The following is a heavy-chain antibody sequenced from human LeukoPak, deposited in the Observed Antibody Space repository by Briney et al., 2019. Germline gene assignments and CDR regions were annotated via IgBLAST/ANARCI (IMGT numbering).Heavy chain of an antibody. J-gene: IGHJ3*02. CDR3: ARGFTIFGVVNDAFDI. CDR1: GFTFSEYW. CDR2: IDSDGSST. Sequence: PGGSRRLSCAASGFTFSEYWMHWVRQAPGKGLVWVSRIDSDGSSTSNADSVKGRFTISRDNAKNTVYLQMNSLRAEDTAVYYCARGFTIFGVVNDAFDIWGQGTMVTVSS. D-gene: IGHD3-3*01. V-gene: IGHV3-74*01.